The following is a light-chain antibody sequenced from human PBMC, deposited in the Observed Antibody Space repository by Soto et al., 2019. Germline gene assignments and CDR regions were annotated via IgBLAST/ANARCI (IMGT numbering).Light chain of an antibody. V-gene: IGKV3-20*01. J-gene: IGKJ5*01. CDR1: QTGSNSY. Sequence: IVLTQSPGTLSLSPVERATLSCRASQTGSNSYLAWYQHKSGQAPRLLIYGVSRRATGIPDRFSGSGSGTDFTLTISRLQPEDFAVYYCQEYDGSPITFGLGTRLEIK. CDR3: QEYDGSPIT. CDR2: GVS.